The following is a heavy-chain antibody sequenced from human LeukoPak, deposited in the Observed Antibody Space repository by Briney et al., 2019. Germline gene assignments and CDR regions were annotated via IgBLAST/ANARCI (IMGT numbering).Heavy chain of an antibody. CDR2: FDPEDGET. CDR1: GYTLTELS. J-gene: IGHJ4*02. D-gene: IGHD1-26*01. Sequence: ASVKVSCKVSGYTLTELSMQWVRQAPGKGLDWMGGFDPEDGETIYAQKFQGRVTMTEDTSTDTAYMELSSLRSEDTAVYYCATNPLSGSYYDYWGQGTLVTVSS. V-gene: IGHV1-24*01. CDR3: ATNPLSGSYYDY.